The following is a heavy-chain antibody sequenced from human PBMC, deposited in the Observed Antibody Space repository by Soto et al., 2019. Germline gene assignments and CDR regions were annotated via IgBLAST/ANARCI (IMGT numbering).Heavy chain of an antibody. CDR2: ISGLSSFI. CDR1: GFTFIRYG. CDR3: ARDSGYGSGASVNHYLDY. Sequence: GSLRLSCAASGFTFIRYGMSFFRHSPWKWLELVSSISGLSSFIYYADSVKGRFTVSRDNAKNSLFVQMNSLTAEDTAVYYCARDSGYGSGASVNHYLDYWGHGTLVTVSS. J-gene: IGHJ4*01. V-gene: IGHV3-21*06. D-gene: IGHD3-10*01.